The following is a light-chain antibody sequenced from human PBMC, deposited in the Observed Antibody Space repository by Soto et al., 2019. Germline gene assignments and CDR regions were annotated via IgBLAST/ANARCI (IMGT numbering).Light chain of an antibody. CDR1: QNINNY. Sequence: IQMTQSPSSLSASLGEKVKIIFQASQNINNYLNWYQQKPGRAPKLLIYDASNLEAGVPSRFRGSGSGTDFTFTISRLQPEDIATYYCQQYENLPTFGQGTRLEIK. V-gene: IGKV1-33*01. J-gene: IGKJ5*01. CDR2: DAS. CDR3: QQYENLPT.